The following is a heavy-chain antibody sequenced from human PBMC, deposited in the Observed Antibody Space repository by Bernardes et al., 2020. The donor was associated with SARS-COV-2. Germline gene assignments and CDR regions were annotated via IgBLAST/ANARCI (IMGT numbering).Heavy chain of an antibody. D-gene: IGHD3-3*01. Sequence: GGSLRLSCVASGFTFNNFGMHWVRQAPGKGLEWVAVIPYEGSKKYYADSVEGRFTISKDNSKNTVYLQMNSLRPEDTAVYYCAKVQAIFWIRPQYSAMDVWGQGTTVAVSS. CDR3: AKVQAIFWIRPQYSAMDV. CDR2: IPYEGSKK. J-gene: IGHJ6*02. CDR1: GFTFNNFG. V-gene: IGHV3-30*18.